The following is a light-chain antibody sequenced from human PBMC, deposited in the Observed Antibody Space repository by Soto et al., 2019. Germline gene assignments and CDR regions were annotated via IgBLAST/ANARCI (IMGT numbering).Light chain of an antibody. J-gene: IGLJ1*01. CDR1: SSNIGAGTD. V-gene: IGLV1-40*01. CDR2: GDN. CDR3: QSYDISLRGYV. Sequence: QSVLTQPPSLSGAPGQRVTISCTGSSSNIGAGTDVPWYQQLPGTAPKLLSYGDNYRPSGVPDRFSASKSGTSASLTITGLQAEDEADYYCQSYDISLRGYVFGTGTKVTVL.